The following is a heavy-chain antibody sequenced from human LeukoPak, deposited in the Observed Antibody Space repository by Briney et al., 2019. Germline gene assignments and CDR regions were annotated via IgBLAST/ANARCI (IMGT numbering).Heavy chain of an antibody. CDR3: ARSPDDAFDI. J-gene: IGHJ3*02. V-gene: IGHV4-34*09. CDR1: GGSFSGYY. CDR2: IYHTGTT. Sequence: SETLSLTCAVYGGSFSGYYWIWIRQHPGKGLEWIAYIYHTGTTYYNPSLKSRVTISVDTSKNQFSLKLSSVTAADTAVYYCARSPDDAFDIWGQGTMVTVSS.